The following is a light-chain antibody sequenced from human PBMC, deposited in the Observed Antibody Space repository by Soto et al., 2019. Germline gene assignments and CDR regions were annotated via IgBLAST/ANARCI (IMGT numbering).Light chain of an antibody. CDR1: QSVSSN. CDR3: QVRTNWSIA. V-gene: IGKV3D-15*01. Sequence: ETVMTQSPVTLSVSPGERATLSCRASQSVSSNLAWYQQKPGQAPRLLIYGASTRATGIPARFSGTGSGTDFTLTINNLEPEDFAVYYCQVRTNWSIAFGRGTKVDTK. CDR2: GAS. J-gene: IGKJ1*01.